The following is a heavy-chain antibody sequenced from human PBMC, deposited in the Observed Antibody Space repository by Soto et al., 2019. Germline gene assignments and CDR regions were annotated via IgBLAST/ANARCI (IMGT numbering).Heavy chain of an antibody. J-gene: IGHJ4*02. CDR1: GLTFSSYA. CDR3: ARDYYKYYDSSGYYRSPAY. D-gene: IGHD3-22*01. V-gene: IGHV3-30-3*01. CDR2: ISYDGSDK. Sequence: GGSLRLSCGASGLTFSSYAMHWVRQAPGKGLEWVALISYDGSDKDYADSVKGRFTISRDNSRNTLFLQMNSLRAEDTAVYYCARDYYKYYDSSGYYRSPAYWGQGTLVTVSS.